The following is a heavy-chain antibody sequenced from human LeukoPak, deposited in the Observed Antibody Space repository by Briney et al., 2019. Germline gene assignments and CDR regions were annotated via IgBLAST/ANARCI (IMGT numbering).Heavy chain of an antibody. CDR1: GYTFTSYG. CDR2: ISAYNGNT. J-gene: IGHJ6*03. CDR3: ARDSQLVRSYYYYYYMDV. D-gene: IGHD6-13*01. Sequence: ASVKVSCKASGYTFTSYGISWVRQAPGQGLEWRGWISAYNGNTNYAQKLQGRVTMTTDTSTSTAYMELRSLRSDDTAVYYCARDSQLVRSYYYYYYMDVWGKGTTVTVSS. V-gene: IGHV1-18*01.